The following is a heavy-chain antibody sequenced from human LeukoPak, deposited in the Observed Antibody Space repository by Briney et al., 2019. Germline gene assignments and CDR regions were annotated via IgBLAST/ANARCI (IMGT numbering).Heavy chain of an antibody. V-gene: IGHV1-18*01. Sequence: ASVKVSCKASGYTFTSYGISWVRQAPGQGLEWMGWISAYNGNTNYAQKLQGRVTMTTDTSTSTAYMELRSLRSDDTAVFYCARDFWKYYFDGSGSIPSGHWGQGTLVTVSS. CDR1: GYTFTSYG. J-gene: IGHJ1*01. CDR3: ARDFWKYYFDGSGSIPSGH. D-gene: IGHD3-22*01. CDR2: ISAYNGNT.